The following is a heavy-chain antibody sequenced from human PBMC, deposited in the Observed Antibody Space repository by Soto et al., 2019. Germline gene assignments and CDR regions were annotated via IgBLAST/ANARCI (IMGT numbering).Heavy chain of an antibody. CDR3: ARPAAGFLESYGMDV. D-gene: IGHD3-3*01. J-gene: IGHJ6*02. V-gene: IGHV3-30-3*01. CDR1: GFTFSSYA. Sequence: GGSLRLSCAASGFTFSSYAMHWVRQAPGKGLEWVAVISYDGSNKYYADSMKGRFTISRDNSKNTLYLQMNSLRAEDTAVYYCARPAAGFLESYGMDVWGQGTTVTVSS. CDR2: ISYDGSNK.